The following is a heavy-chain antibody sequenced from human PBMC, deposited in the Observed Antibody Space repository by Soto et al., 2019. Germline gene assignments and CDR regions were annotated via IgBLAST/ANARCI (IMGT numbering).Heavy chain of an antibody. CDR3: AKRGRRYSSSGGAFDI. CDR2: ISGSGGST. D-gene: IGHD6-13*01. V-gene: IGHV3-23*01. J-gene: IGHJ3*02. CDR1: GFTFSSYA. Sequence: VGSLRLSCAASGFTFSSYAMSWAPQAPGKGREWVSAISGSGGSTYYADSVKGRFTISRDNSKNTLYLQMNSLGAEDTAVYYCAKRGRRYSSSGGAFDIWGQGTGVTV.